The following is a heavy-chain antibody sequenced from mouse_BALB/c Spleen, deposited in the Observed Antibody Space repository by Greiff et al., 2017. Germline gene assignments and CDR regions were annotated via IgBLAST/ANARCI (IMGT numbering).Heavy chain of an antibody. Sequence: EVKLMESGGGLVKLGGSLKLSCAASGFTFSSYYMSWVRQTPEKRLELVAAINSNGGSTYYPDTVKGRFTISRDNAKNTLYLQMSSLKSEDTALYYCARQDGNYDYAMDYWGQGTSVTVSS. D-gene: IGHD2-1*01. CDR3: ARQDGNYDYAMDY. J-gene: IGHJ4*01. CDR1: GFTFSSYY. CDR2: INSNGGST. V-gene: IGHV5-6-2*01.